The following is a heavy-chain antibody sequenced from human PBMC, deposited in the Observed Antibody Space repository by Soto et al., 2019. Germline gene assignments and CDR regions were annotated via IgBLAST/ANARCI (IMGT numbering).Heavy chain of an antibody. CDR1: GGTFSSYA. Sequence: SVKVSCNASGGTFSSYAISWVRQAPGQVLEWRGVTITIFGTANYARKFQRTVTITAHGSTRTSYMELRSMGSEDTAVYYCAIGKASVYYLPRYYCDSMDGGGQGPTVPV. CDR3: AIGKASVYYLPRYYCDSMDG. V-gene: IGHV1-69*13. D-gene: IGHD3-22*01. J-gene: IGHJ6*02. CDR2: TITIFGTA.